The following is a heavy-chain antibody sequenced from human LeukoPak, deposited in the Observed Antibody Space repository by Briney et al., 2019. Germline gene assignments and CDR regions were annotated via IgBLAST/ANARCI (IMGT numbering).Heavy chain of an antibody. D-gene: IGHD3-22*01. CDR2: LYHSGST. CDR3: AGQHDSNGYYFY. CDR1: GNPISSGYY. J-gene: IGHJ4*02. V-gene: IGHV4-38-2*01. Sequence: PSETLSLTCAVTGNPISSGYYWGWIRQPPGKGLEWIGSLYHSGSTYYNPSLKSRVTISVDTSKNRFSLKLSSVTAADTAMYYCAGQHDSNGYYFYWGQGTLVTVSS.